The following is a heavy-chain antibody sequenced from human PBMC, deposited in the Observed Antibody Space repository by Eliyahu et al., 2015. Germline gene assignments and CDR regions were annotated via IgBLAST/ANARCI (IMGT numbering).Heavy chain of an antibody. V-gene: IGHV3-43*02. CDR1: GFTFDXYA. CDR2: ISGDGGST. J-gene: IGHJ3*02. Sequence: EVQLVESGGGVVQPGGSLRLXCAXSGFTFDXYAMHWVRQAPGKGLEWVSLISGDGGSTYYADSVKGRFTISRDNSKNSLYLQMNSLRTEDTALYYCAKDIVLMAPFFGAFDIWGQGTMVTVSS. D-gene: IGHD2-8*01. CDR3: AKDIVLMAPFFGAFDI.